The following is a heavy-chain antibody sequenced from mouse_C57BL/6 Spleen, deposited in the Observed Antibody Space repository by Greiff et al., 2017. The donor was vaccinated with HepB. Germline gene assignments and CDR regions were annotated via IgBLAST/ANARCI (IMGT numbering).Heavy chain of an antibody. J-gene: IGHJ3*01. D-gene: IGHD2-4*01. CDR3: ARDKDYVWFAY. V-gene: IGHV5-4*01. Sequence: DVQLVESGGGLVKPGGSLKLSCAASGFTFSSYAMSWVRQTPEKRLEWVATISDGGSYTYYPDNVKGRFTISRDNAKNNLYLQMSHLKSEDTAMYYCARDKDYVWFAYWGQGTLVTVSA. CDR1: GFTFSSYA. CDR2: ISDGGSYT.